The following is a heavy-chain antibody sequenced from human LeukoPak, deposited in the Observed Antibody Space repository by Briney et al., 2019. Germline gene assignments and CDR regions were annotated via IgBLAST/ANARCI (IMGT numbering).Heavy chain of an antibody. J-gene: IGHJ4*02. CDR2: ISYDGSNK. Sequence: GGSLRLSCAASGFTFSSYWMSWVRQAPGKGLEWLAVISYDGSNKYYADSVKGRFTISRDNSKNTLYLQMNSLRAEDTAVYYCARDGGSSYFDYWGQGTLVTVSS. CDR3: ARDGGSSYFDY. D-gene: IGHD6-6*01. CDR1: GFTFSSYW. V-gene: IGHV3-30-3*01.